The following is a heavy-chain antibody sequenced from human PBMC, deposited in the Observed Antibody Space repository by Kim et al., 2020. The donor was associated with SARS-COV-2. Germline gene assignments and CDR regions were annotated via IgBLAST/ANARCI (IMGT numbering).Heavy chain of an antibody. Sequence: GGSLRLSCAASGFTFSSYSMNWVRQAPGKGLEWVSSISSSSSYIYYADSVKGRFTISRDNAKNSLYLQMNSLRAEDTAVYYCARGHIVATTFDYWGQGTLVTVSS. CDR2: ISSSSSYI. D-gene: IGHD5-12*01. J-gene: IGHJ4*02. CDR1: GFTFSSYS. CDR3: ARGHIVATTFDY. V-gene: IGHV3-21*01.